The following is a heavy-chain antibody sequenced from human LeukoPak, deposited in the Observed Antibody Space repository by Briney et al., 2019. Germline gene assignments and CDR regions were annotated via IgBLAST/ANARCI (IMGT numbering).Heavy chain of an antibody. J-gene: IGHJ4*02. D-gene: IGHD3-22*01. CDR2: IYYSGST. CDR3: ARSGRIEAYYYDSSGYYGASFDY. V-gene: IGHV4-59*08. Sequence: PSETLSLTCTVSGGSISSYYWSWIRQPPGKGLEWIGYIYYSGSTNYNPSLKSRVTISVDTSKNQFSLKLSSVTAADTAVYYCARSGRIEAYYYDSSGYYGASFDYWGQGTLVTVSS. CDR1: GGSISSYY.